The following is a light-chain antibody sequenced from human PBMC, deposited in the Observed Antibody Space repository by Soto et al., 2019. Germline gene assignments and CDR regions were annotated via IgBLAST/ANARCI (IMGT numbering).Light chain of an antibody. V-gene: IGKV3-15*01. CDR3: QHYNKWRCT. CDR1: QSVNNN. Sequence: EIVMKQSPATLSVSPGERATLSCRASQSVNNNLAWHQQKPGQAPRLLIYGASTRASDIPARFSGRGSGKECTLTISSRESEDVGLYYCQHYNKWRCTFGQGNKVQI. J-gene: IGKJ1*01. CDR2: GAS.